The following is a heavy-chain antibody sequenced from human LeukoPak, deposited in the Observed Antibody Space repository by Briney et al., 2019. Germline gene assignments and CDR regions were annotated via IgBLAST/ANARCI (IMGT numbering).Heavy chain of an antibody. D-gene: IGHD5-24*01. J-gene: IGHJ5*02. CDR1: GFTFSSYA. V-gene: IGHV3-23*01. Sequence: GSLRLSCAASGFTFSSYAMSWVRQAPGKGLEWVSAISGSGGSTYYADSVKGRFTISRDNSKNTLYLQMNSLRAEDTAVYYCARAWRSRDWFDPWGQGTLVTVSS. CDR2: ISGSGGST. CDR3: ARAWRSRDWFDP.